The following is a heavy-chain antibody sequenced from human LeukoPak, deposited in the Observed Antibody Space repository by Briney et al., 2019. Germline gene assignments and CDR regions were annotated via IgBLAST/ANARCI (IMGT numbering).Heavy chain of an antibody. J-gene: IGHJ5*02. CDR1: GFTFRNYW. CDR2: ISSDSTII. CDR3: AKVPRQHDNWFDP. D-gene: IGHD3-9*01. Sequence: GGSLRLSCVASGFTFRNYWMNWVRQAPGKGLEWISYISSDSTIIHYADSVKGRFTISRDDAKSSLYLQMNSLRAEDTAIYYCAKVPRQHDNWFDPWGQGTLVTVSS. V-gene: IGHV3-48*01.